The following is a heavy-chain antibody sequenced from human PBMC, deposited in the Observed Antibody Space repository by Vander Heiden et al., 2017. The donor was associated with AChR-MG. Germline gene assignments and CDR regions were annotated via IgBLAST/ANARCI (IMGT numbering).Heavy chain of an antibody. CDR2: ISYDGSNK. D-gene: IGHD4-17*01. CDR1: GFTFSSYG. CDR3: AKDFRRATVTTSRGFDY. Sequence: QVQLVESGGGVVQPGRSLRLSCAAPGFTFSSYGMHWVRQAPGKGLEWVAVISYDGSNKYYADSVKGRFTISRDNSKNTLYLQMNSLRAEDTAVYYCAKDFRRATVTTSRGFDYWGQGTLVTVSS. J-gene: IGHJ4*02. V-gene: IGHV3-30*18.